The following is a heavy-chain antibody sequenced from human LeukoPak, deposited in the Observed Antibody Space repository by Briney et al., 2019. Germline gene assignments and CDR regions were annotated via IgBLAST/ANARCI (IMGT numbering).Heavy chain of an antibody. V-gene: IGHV4-59*08. CDR2: IYVSGNS. CDR1: GASVSGDY. J-gene: IGHJ4*02. D-gene: IGHD2/OR15-2a*01. Sequence: SETLSLTCTVSGASVSGDYWSWIRQPPGKGLEWTGYIYVSGNSNYNPSLKSRVSISLDTSKNQVSLTLTSVTAADTAVYYCARHPFSSPFDHWGQGTLVTVSS. CDR3: ARHPFSSPFDH.